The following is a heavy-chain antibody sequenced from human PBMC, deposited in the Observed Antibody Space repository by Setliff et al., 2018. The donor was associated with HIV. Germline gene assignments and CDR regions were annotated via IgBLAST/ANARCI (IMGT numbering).Heavy chain of an antibody. Sequence: ETLSLTCAVYDGSLSGYYWSWIRQSTGKGLEWIGEINDSGTTNYNPSLESRVTMLIDMSKNQLSLKLSSVTAADTAVYFCARGPIRYSSGVRWFLGVESWYSGIDYWGQGTRVTVSS. J-gene: IGHJ4*02. V-gene: IGHV4-34*01. CDR3: ARGPIRYSSGVRWFLGVESWYSGIDY. CDR1: DGSLSGYY. D-gene: IGHD2-15*01. CDR2: INDSGTT.